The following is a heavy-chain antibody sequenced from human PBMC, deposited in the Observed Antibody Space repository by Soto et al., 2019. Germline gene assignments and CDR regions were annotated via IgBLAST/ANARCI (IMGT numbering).Heavy chain of an antibody. CDR1: GGSISSYY. CDR3: ARHTTYSSGWYE. Sequence: QVQLQESGPGLVKPSETLSLTCTVSGGSISSYYWSWIRQPPGKGLEWIGYIYYSGSTNYNPSLKSRVTISVDTSKNQFSLKLSSVTAADTAVYYCARHTTYSSGWYEWGQGTLVTVSS. D-gene: IGHD6-19*01. V-gene: IGHV4-59*08. J-gene: IGHJ4*02. CDR2: IYYSGST.